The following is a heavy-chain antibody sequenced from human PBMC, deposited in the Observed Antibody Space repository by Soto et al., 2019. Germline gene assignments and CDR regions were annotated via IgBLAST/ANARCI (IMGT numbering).Heavy chain of an antibody. J-gene: IGHJ4*02. CDR1: GYTFTSYY. V-gene: IGHV1-46*01. D-gene: IGHD3-22*01. CDR2: INPSGGST. CDR3: ARDPTGTDDSSGSYFDY. Sequence: QVQLVQSGAEVKKPGASVKVSCKASGYTFTSYYMHWVRQAPGQGLEWMGIINPSGGSTSYAQKFQGRVTMTRDTSTSTVYMELSSLRSEDTAVYYCARDPTGTDDSSGSYFDYWGQGTLVTVSS.